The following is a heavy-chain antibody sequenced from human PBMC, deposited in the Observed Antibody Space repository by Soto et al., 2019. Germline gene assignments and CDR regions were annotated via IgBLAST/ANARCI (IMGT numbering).Heavy chain of an antibody. V-gene: IGHV1-46*01. D-gene: IGHD4-17*01. CDR3: ARALTTGYYYYGMDV. J-gene: IGHJ6*02. CDR2: INPSGGST. Sequence: GASVKVSCKASGYTFTSYYMHWVRQAPGQGLEWMGIINPSGGSTSYAQKFQGRVTMTRDTSTSTVYMELSSLRSEDTAVYYCARALTTGYYYYGMDVWGQGTTVTVSS. CDR1: GYTFTSYY.